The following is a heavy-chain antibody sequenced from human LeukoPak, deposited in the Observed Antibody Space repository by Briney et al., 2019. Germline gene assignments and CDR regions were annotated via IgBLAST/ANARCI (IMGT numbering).Heavy chain of an antibody. CDR3: APTNNLYYYFDY. Sequence: ASVKVSCKTSGYTFTGYYMHWLRQAPGQGLEWMGWINPNSGVTKIAQKFRGRVTMTRDTSMSTAFMALSSLRSDDTAVYYCAPTNNLYYYFDYWGQGTLVTVSS. CDR1: GYTFTGYY. V-gene: IGHV1-2*02. D-gene: IGHD1-1*01. CDR2: INPNSGVT. J-gene: IGHJ4*02.